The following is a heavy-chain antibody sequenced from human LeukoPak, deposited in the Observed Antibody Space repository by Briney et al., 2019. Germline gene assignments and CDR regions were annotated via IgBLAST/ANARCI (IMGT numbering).Heavy chain of an antibody. CDR3: ARVDGDSSGYYFDY. D-gene: IGHD3-22*01. CDR1: GGSISSGDYY. CDR2: IYYSGST. J-gene: IGHJ4*02. Sequence: PSQTLSLTCTVSGGSISSGDYYWSWIRQPPGKGLEWIGYIYYSGSTYYNPSLKSRVTISVDTSKNQFSLQLNSVTPEDTAVYYCARVDGDSSGYYFDYWAQGTLVTVSS. V-gene: IGHV4-30-4*01.